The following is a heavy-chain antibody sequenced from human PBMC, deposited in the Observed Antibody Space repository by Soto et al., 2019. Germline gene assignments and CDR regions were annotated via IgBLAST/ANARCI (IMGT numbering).Heavy chain of an antibody. Sequence: WGPLILYCAASGFTFSGHNMHWVRQAPWKWMEWVSCRTSTNSDRHYIDSVKGRFTISRDNARNTLYLQMNSMRAEDTAVYYCAREGIVVVQAAMVSFRYYYYGMDVWGQGTTVPVSS. CDR3: AREGIVVVQAAMVSFRYYYYGMDV. CDR1: GFTFSGHN. J-gene: IGHJ6*01. CDR2: RTSTNSDR. V-gene: IGHV3-21*01. D-gene: IGHD2-2*01.